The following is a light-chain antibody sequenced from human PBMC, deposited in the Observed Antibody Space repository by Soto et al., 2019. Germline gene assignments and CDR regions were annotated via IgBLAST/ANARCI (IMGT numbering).Light chain of an antibody. V-gene: IGKV1-16*01. J-gene: IGKJ4*01. CDR1: QDITNY. Sequence: DIQMTQSPSSLSASVGDRVTITCRASQDITNYLAWFQQKPGKAPKSLIYAVSSLQSGVPSRFGGSGHGTDFTLTISSLQPEDFATYYCQQYDIYPLTFGGGTKVEI. CDR2: AVS. CDR3: QQYDIYPLT.